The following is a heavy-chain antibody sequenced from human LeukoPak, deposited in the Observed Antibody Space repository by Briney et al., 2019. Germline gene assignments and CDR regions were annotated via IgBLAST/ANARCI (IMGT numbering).Heavy chain of an antibody. CDR1: GGSISSSSYY. D-gene: IGHD3-10*01. V-gene: IGHV4-39*02. CDR3: ASRLNLWFGELSWFDP. Sequence: SETLSLTCTVSGGSISSSSYYWGWIRQPPGKGLEWIGSIYYSGSTYYNPSLKSRVTISIDTSKNHFSLRLNSVTAADTAVYYCASRLNLWFGELSWFDPWGQGTLVTVSS. CDR2: IYYSGST. J-gene: IGHJ5*02.